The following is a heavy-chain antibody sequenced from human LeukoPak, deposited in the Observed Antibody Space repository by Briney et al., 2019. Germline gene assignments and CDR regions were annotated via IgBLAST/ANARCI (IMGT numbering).Heavy chain of an antibody. J-gene: IGHJ4*02. CDR2: VRFDGINE. Sequence: GGPLRLSCAASGFTFSNSGMHWVRQAPGNGLEWVAFVRFDGINEYYTDSVKGRFAISRDNSKNTLYLQMNSLRAEDTAVYYCAKDSGGSFLVSEIDYWGQGTLVTVSS. CDR1: GFTFSNSG. D-gene: IGHD3-16*01. V-gene: IGHV3-30*02. CDR3: AKDSGGSFLVSEIDY.